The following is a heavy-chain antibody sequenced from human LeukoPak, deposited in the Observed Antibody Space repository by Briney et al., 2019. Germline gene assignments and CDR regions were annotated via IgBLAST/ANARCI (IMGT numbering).Heavy chain of an antibody. J-gene: IGHJ6*02. Sequence: GGSLRLSCAASGFTFSSYAMSWVRQAPGKGLEWVSTFGNSAHYADSVKGRFTISRDNSKNTLYLQMNSLRADDTAVYYCANHGVYSGSYSMDVWGQGTTVIVSS. CDR3: ANHGVYSGSYSMDV. D-gene: IGHD1-26*01. CDR1: GFTFSSYA. CDR2: FGNSA. V-gene: IGHV3-23*01.